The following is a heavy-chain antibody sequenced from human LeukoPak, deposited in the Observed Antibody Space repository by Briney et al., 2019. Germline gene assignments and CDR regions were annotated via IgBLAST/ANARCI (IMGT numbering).Heavy chain of an antibody. CDR1: RFTFSSYW. J-gene: IGHJ4*02. CDR2: IKQDGSEK. CDR3: AREQIAVAGTLDY. V-gene: IGHV3-7*01. Sequence: GGSLRLSRAASRFTFSSYWMSWVRQAPGKGLEWVANIKQDGSEKYYVDSVKGRFTISRNNAKNSLYLQMNSLRAEDTAVYYCAREQIAVAGTLDYWGQGTLVTVSS. D-gene: IGHD6-19*01.